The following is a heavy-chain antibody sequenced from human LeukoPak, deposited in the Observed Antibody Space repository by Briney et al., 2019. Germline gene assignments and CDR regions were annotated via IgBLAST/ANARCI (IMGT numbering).Heavy chain of an antibody. CDR3: ARDFGLRCSGGTCYSVYYYGMGV. CDR2: IKQGGSEK. D-gene: IGHD2-15*01. J-gene: IGHJ6*04. V-gene: IGHV3-7*03. Sequence: PGGSLRLSCSASGFSFSNYAMYWVRQAPGKGLEWVANIKQGGSEKYYVDSVKGRFTISRDNAKNSLYLQMNSLRAEDTAVYYCARDFGLRCSGGTCYSVYYYGMGVWGKGTTVTVSS. CDR1: GFSFSNYA.